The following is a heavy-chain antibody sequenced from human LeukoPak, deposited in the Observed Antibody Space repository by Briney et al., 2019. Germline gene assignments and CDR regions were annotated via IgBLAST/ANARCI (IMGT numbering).Heavy chain of an antibody. CDR3: ARRISGGSSVY. CDR1: GGSISSYH. Sequence: SETLSLTCTVSGGSISSYHWSWIRQPPGKGLEWIGYIYSSGSTSYSPSLKSRVAISVDTSKNQFSLKLSSVTAADTAVYYCARRISGGSSVYWGQGTLVTVSS. V-gene: IGHV4-59*08. J-gene: IGHJ4*02. D-gene: IGHD2-15*01. CDR2: IYSSGST.